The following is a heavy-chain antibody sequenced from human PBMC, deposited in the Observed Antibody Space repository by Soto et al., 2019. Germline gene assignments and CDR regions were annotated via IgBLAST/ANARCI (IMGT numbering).Heavy chain of an antibody. D-gene: IGHD5-12*01. Sequence: EVQLVESGGDLVKPGESLTLSCAASGFSFSIFWMHWVRQAPGKGLVWVSCINGGGSSADYADSVKGRFTFTRDNAKNTVYLQMNSLRAEDTAVYYCTRGGGYSGYDPFDYWGQGTLVTVSS. V-gene: IGHV3-74*01. J-gene: IGHJ4*02. CDR2: INGGGSSA. CDR1: GFSFSIFW. CDR3: TRGGGYSGYDPFDY.